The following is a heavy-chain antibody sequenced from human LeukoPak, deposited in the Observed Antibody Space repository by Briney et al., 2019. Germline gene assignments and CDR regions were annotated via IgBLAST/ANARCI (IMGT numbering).Heavy chain of an antibody. Sequence: GGSLRLSCAASGFTFSRYWMTWVRQAPGKGLEWMSYISSSSSPIYYTDSVKGRFTISRNNAKNSLFLQMNSLEAEDTAGYYCARVGLYCGAFDIWGQGTMVTVSS. CDR3: ARVGLYCGAFDI. D-gene: IGHD2-15*01. CDR2: ISSSSSPI. J-gene: IGHJ3*02. V-gene: IGHV3-48*01. CDR1: GFTFSRYW.